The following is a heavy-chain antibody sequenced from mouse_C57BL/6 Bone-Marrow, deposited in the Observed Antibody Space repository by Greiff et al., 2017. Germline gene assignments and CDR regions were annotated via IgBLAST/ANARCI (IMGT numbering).Heavy chain of an antibody. V-gene: IGHV3-6*01. CDR1: GYSITSGYY. CDR2: ISYDGSN. J-gene: IGHJ3*01. D-gene: IGHD1-1*01. CDR3: AREDYGSNFAY. Sequence: EVQLKESGPGLVKPSQSLSLTCSVTGYSITSGYYWNWIRQFPGNKLEWMGYISYDGSNNYNPSLKNRISITRDTSKNQFFLKLNSVTTEDTATYYCAREDYGSNFAYWGQGTLVTVSA.